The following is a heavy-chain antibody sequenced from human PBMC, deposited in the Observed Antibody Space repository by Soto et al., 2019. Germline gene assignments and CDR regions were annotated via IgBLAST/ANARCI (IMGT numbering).Heavy chain of an antibody. V-gene: IGHV3-7*01. CDR1: GFTFSRYW. CDR2: IKEDGSEK. D-gene: IGHD6-6*01. J-gene: IGHJ3*01. CDR3: ARVDSSSQYRAFDV. Sequence: GGSLRLSCAASGFTFSRYWMTWVRQAPGKGLEWVVNIKEDGSEKNYVDSVKGRFTISRDNAKNSLYLQMNSLRAEDTAVYYCARVDSSSQYRAFDVWGQGTMVTVSS.